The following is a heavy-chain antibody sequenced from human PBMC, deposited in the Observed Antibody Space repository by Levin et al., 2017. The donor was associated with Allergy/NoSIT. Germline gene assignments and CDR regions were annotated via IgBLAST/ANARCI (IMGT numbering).Heavy chain of an antibody. V-gene: IGHV3-33*01. Sequence: LSLTCAASGFTFTTYGMHWVRQAPGKGLEWVAVIWHDGSRQYYADSVKGRFTISRDNSRNTLYLQMNSLRAEDTAMYYCSGGYDYGDYFTDYWGQGTLVTVSS. J-gene: IGHJ4*02. CDR3: SGGYDYGDYFTDY. D-gene: IGHD4-17*01. CDR1: GFTFTTYG. CDR2: IWHDGSRQ.